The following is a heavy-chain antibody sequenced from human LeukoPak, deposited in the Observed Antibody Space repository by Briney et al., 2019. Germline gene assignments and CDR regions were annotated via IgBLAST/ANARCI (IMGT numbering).Heavy chain of an antibody. J-gene: IGHJ4*02. D-gene: IGHD6-19*01. V-gene: IGHV3-48*04. CDR1: GFTFSSYG. Sequence: GRSLRLSCAASGFTFSSYGMNWVRQAPGKGLEWVSYISSSGSTIYYADSVKGRFTISRDNAKNSLYLQMNSLRAEDTAVYYCARDQSGWYCDYWGQGTLVTVSS. CDR2: ISSSGSTI. CDR3: ARDQSGWYCDY.